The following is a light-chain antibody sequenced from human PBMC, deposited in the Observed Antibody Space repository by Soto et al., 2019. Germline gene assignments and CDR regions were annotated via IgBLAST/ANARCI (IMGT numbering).Light chain of an antibody. J-gene: IGKJ4*02. Sequence: EIVLTQSPATLSLSPGERATLSCRASQSVTNYLAWYQQKPGQAPRLLIYDASNRATGIPARSSGSGSGTDFTLTISSLEAEDFAVYYCQQRTTWPLLAFGGGTKVEIK. CDR2: DAS. CDR1: QSVTNY. V-gene: IGKV3-11*01. CDR3: QQRTTWPLLA.